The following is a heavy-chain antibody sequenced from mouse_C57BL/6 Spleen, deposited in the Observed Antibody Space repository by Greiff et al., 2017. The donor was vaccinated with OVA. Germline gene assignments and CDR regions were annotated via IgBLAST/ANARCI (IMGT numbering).Heavy chain of an antibody. J-gene: IGHJ1*03. D-gene: IGHD2-4*01. Sequence: QVTLKVSGPGILQPSQTLSLTCSFSGFSLSTFGMGVGWIRQPSGKGLEWLAHIWWDDDKYYNPALKSRLTISKDTSKTPVFLKLANVDTADTATYSCARMRDYDRYFDVWGTGTTVTVSS. V-gene: IGHV8-8*01. CDR1: GFSLSTFGMG. CDR2: IWWDDDK. CDR3: ARMRDYDRYFDV.